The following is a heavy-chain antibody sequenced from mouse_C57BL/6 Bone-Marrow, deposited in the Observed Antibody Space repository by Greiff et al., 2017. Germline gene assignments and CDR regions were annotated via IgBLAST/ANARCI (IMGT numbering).Heavy chain of an antibody. CDR2: IDPSDSYT. D-gene: IGHD2-3*01. CDR3: AREGYDYVDY. Sequence: VQLQQSGAELVMPGASVKLSRKASGYTFTSYWMHWVKQRPGQGLEWIGEIDPSDSYTNYNQKFKGKSTLTVDKSSSTAYMQLSSLTSEDSAVYYCAREGYDYVDYWGQGTTLTVSS. CDR1: GYTFTSYW. J-gene: IGHJ2*01. V-gene: IGHV1-69*01.